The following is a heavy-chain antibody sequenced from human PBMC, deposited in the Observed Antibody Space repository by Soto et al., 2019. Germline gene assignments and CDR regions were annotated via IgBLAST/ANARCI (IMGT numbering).Heavy chain of an antibody. J-gene: IGHJ4*02. D-gene: IGHD3-10*01. V-gene: IGHV3-23*01. CDR1: GFSFSNYA. Sequence: EVQLLESGGGLVQPGGSLRLSCAASGFSFSNYAMSWVRQAPGKGLEWVSTISGGDGNTYYEDSVQGRFTISRDNSKKTLYLQGSSLRAEDTAVYYCAKKFHFGSGSFLYYFDSWGQGTLVTVSS. CDR2: ISGGDGNT. CDR3: AKKFHFGSGSFLYYFDS.